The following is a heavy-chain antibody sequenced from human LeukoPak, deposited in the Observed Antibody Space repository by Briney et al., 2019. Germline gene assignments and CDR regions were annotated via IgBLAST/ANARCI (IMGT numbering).Heavy chain of an antibody. V-gene: IGHV4-39*07. CDR2: IYYSGST. Sequence: SETLSLTCTVSGGSISSSSFYWGWIRQPPGRGLEWIGSIYYSGSTSYNPSLKSRVTISVDTSKNQFSLKLSSVTAADTAVYYCARSAGYYDFWSGYYTPFDYWGQGTLVTVSS. CDR3: ARSAGYYDFWSGYYTPFDY. J-gene: IGHJ4*02. D-gene: IGHD3-3*01. CDR1: GGSISSSSFY.